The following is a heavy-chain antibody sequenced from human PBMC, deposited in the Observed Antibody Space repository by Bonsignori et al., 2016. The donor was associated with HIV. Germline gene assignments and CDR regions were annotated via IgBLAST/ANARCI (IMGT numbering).Heavy chain of an antibody. Sequence: VRQAPGKGLEWVANIKQDGSEKYYVDSVKGRFTISRDNAKNSLYLQMNSLRAEDTAVYYCARIIDYDFWSGYYYPRGYFDYWGQGTLVTVSS. V-gene: IGHV3-7*01. CDR3: ARIIDYDFWSGYYYPRGYFDY. J-gene: IGHJ4*02. D-gene: IGHD3-3*01. CDR2: IKQDGSEK.